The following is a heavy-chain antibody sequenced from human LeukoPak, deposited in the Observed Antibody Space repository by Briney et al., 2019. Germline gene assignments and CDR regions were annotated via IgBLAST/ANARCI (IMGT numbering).Heavy chain of an antibody. V-gene: IGHV3-48*01. J-gene: IGHJ4*02. Sequence: GGSLRLSCAASGFTFSSYSMNWVRQAPGKGLEWVSYIDSSSSTIYYADSVKGRFTISRDNARNSLYLQMNSLRAEDTAVYYCASPFDYWGQGTLVTVSS. CDR1: GFTFSSYS. CDR3: ASPFDY. CDR2: IDSSSSTI.